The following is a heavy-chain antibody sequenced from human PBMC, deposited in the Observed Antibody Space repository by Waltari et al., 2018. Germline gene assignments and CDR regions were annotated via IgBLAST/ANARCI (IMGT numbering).Heavy chain of an antibody. CDR1: GFTFSSYG. J-gene: IGHJ4*02. Sequence: QVQLVESGGGVVQPGRSLRLSCAASGFTFSSYGLHWVRQAPGKGLEWVAVIWDGGSNKDYADSVKGRLTSSRDNSKNTLYLQMNSLRAEDTAVYYCARSSSGIDYWCQGTLVTVSS. D-gene: IGHD3-22*01. CDR3: ARSSSGIDY. V-gene: IGHV3-33*01. CDR2: IWDGGSNK.